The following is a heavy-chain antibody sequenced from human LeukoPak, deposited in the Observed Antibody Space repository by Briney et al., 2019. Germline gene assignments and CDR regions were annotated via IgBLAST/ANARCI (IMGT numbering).Heavy chain of an antibody. V-gene: IGHV3-48*01. CDR3: ARSSRDDYVWGSYRSYLVFDY. D-gene: IGHD3-16*02. CDR1: GFTFSSYS. CDR2: ISSSSSTI. J-gene: IGHJ4*02. Sequence: PGGSLRLSCAASGFTFSSYSMNWVRQAPGKGLEWVSYISSSSSTIYYADSVKGRFTISRDNAKNSLYLQMNSLRAEDTAVYYCARSSRDDYVWGSYRSYLVFDYWGQGTLVTVSS.